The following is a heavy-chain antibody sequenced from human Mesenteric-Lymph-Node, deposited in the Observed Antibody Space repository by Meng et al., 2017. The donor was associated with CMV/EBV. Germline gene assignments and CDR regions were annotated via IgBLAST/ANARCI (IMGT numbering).Heavy chain of an antibody. CDR2: ISWKSDTI. J-gene: IGHJ4*02. Sequence: SLKISCAASGFTFNDYAMHWVRQGPGKGLEWVSGISWKSDTIVYADSVKGRFTISRDDAKSSLYLQMNSLRAEDTALYYCAKGLTAAIGGTDYWGQGSLVTVSS. CDR3: AKGLTAAIGGTDY. V-gene: IGHV3-9*01. D-gene: IGHD2-2*01. CDR1: GFTFNDYA.